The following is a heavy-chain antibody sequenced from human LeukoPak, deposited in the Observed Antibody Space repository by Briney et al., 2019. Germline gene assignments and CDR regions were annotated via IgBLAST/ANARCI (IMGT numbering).Heavy chain of an antibody. J-gene: IGHJ4*02. D-gene: IGHD3-22*01. CDR3: ARVNSDSSGYYWFDY. CDR2: IKQDGSEK. Sequence: PGGSLRLSCAASGFTFSSYWMSWVRQAPGKGLEWVANIKQDGSEKYYVDSVKGRFTISRDNAKNSLYLQMNSLRAEDTAVYYCARVNSDSSGYYWFDYWGQGTLVTVSS. V-gene: IGHV3-7*01. CDR1: GFTFSSYW.